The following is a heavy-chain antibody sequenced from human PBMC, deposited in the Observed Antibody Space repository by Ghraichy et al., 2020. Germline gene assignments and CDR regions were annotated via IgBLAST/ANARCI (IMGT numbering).Heavy chain of an antibody. CDR3: ARDPSVVPAAIQMLFDY. D-gene: IGHD2-2*01. CDR2: ISYDGSNK. J-gene: IGHJ4*02. Sequence: GGSLRLSCAASGFTFSSYAMHWVRQAPGKGLEWVAVISYDGSNKYYADSVKGRFTISRDNSKNTLYLQMNSLRAEDTAVYYCARDPSVVPAAIQMLFDYWGQGTLVTVSS. V-gene: IGHV3-30-3*01. CDR1: GFTFSSYA.